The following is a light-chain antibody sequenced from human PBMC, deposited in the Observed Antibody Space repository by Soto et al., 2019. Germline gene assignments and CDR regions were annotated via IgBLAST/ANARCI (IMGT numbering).Light chain of an antibody. CDR1: QSISSW. CDR2: DAS. CDR3: QQYNSYSRT. Sequence: DIQMTQSPCTLSASVGDRVTITCRASQSISSWLAWYQQKPGKAPKLLIYDASSLESGVPSRFSGSGSGTEFTLTISSLQPDDFATYYCQQYNSYSRTFGQGTKVDIK. V-gene: IGKV1-5*01. J-gene: IGKJ1*01.